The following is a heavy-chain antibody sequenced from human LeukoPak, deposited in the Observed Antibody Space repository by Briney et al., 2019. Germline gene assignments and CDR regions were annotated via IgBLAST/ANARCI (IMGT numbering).Heavy chain of an antibody. V-gene: IGHV3-23*01. J-gene: IGHJ4*02. CDR2: ISGSGVST. CDR1: GFTFSSYA. Sequence: GGSLRLSCAASGFTFSSYAMSWVRQAPGKGLEWVSAISGSGVSTYYADSVKGRFTISRDNSKNTLYLQMNSLRAEDTAVYYCAKGGGGTMVRGVIKYWGQGTLVTVSS. CDR3: AKGGGGTMVRGVIKY. D-gene: IGHD3-10*01.